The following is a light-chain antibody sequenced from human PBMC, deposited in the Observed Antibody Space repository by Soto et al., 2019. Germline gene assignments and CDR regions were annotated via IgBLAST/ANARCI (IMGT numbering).Light chain of an antibody. CDR1: QSVSSH. Sequence: EIVLTQSPATLSVSPGGGATLSCRASQSVSSHLAWYQQKPGQGPRLLIYDASTRATGIPARFSGSGSGTEFTLTISSLQSEDFGVYYCQHYDVWPLTFXQGTKVDIK. J-gene: IGKJ1*01. CDR2: DAS. CDR3: QHYDVWPLT. V-gene: IGKV3-15*01.